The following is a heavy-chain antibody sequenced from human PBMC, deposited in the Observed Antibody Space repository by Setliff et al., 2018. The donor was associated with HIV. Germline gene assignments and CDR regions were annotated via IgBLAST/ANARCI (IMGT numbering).Heavy chain of an antibody. Sequence: AASVKVSCKASGYTFTSYAINWVRQAPGQGLEWMGRIIPIFGTTNYAQKFQGRVTITADKSTSTAYMEMSSLRSEDTAIYYCARDRSEAVAGRDAFDIWGQGTMVTVSS. D-gene: IGHD6-19*01. CDR3: ARDRSEAVAGRDAFDI. J-gene: IGHJ3*02. CDR1: GYTFTSYA. CDR2: IIPIFGTT. V-gene: IGHV1-69*06.